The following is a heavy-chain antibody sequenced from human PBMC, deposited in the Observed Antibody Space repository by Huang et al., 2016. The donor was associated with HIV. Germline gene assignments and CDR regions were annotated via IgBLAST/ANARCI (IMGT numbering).Heavy chain of an antibody. J-gene: IGHJ3*02. CDR3: ARVVAASAFEI. CDR1: SGPISSHY. D-gene: IGHD2-15*01. V-gene: IGHV4-59*11. CDR2: IYYSRGT. Sequence: QVQLQESGPGLVKPSETLSLTCTVSSGPISSHYWAWIRQPPGKGLEWIGNIYYSRGTNNNPALKSRVTVSIDTAKAQFFLKVTSVSSADTGVYYCARVVAASAFEIWGQGAMITVSS.